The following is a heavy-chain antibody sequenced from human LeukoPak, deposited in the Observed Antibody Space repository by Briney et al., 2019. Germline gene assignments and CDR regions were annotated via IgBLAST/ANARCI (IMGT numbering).Heavy chain of an antibody. CDR3: ARSGCPGGSCYLRYSWLDL. D-gene: IGHD2-15*01. CDR1: GFSFYDYA. V-gene: IGHV3-9*01. J-gene: IGHJ5*02. Sequence: GGSLRLSCAGSGFSFYDYAMRWVRHAPGKGLEWVSGISWNSAQIGYTDSVRGRVTVSRDNAKNSLYLQMDSLRAEDTAVYYCARSGCPGGSCYLRYSWLDLWGRGTLVTVSS. CDR2: ISWNSAQI.